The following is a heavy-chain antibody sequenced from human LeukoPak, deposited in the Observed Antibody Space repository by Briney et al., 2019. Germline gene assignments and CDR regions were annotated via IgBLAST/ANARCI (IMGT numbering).Heavy chain of an antibody. D-gene: IGHD3-16*01. CDR2: IKPDGSST. J-gene: IGHJ3*02. CDR3: ARDGGRYAFDI. CDR1: GFAFSTYW. V-gene: IGHV3-74*01. Sequence: GSLRLSCAASGFAFSTYWMYWVRQAPGKGLVWVSRIKPDGSSTSYADSVKGRFTISRDNAKNTLYLQMNSLRAEDTAVYYCARDGGRYAFDIWGQGTMVTVSS.